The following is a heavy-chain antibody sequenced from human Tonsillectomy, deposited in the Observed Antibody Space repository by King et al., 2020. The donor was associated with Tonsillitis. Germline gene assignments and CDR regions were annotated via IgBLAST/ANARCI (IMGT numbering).Heavy chain of an antibody. D-gene: IGHD1/OR15-1a*01. J-gene: IGHJ3*02. Sequence: QLQESGPGLVKPSETLSLTCTVSGASISSYYWSWIRQPPGMRLEWIGYMYYSWTTNYNPSLKSRVTISVDTSTNHFSLKLSSVTAADTAIYYCARVRTPNNHAFDIWGQGTMVTVSS. CDR3: ARVRTPNNHAFDI. V-gene: IGHV4-59*01. CDR2: MYYSWTT. CDR1: GASISSYY.